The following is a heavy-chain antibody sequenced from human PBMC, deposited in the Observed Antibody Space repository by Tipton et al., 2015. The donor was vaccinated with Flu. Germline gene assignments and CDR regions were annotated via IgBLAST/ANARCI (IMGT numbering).Heavy chain of an antibody. CDR2: FYYTGDT. D-gene: IGHD4-11*01. CDR3: ARLHSFYFYMDV. J-gene: IGHJ6*03. CDR1: GESITSTSYY. V-gene: IGHV4-39*01. Sequence: LRLSCIVSGESITSTSYYWGWIRQPPGKGLEWIGSFYYTGDTFYKPSLKSRATISVDMSKSRFSRNLRSVTAADTAVYYCARLHSFYFYMDVWGKGTTVSVSS.